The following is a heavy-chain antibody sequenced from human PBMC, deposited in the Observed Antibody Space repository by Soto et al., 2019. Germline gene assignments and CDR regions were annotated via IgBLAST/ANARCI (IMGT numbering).Heavy chain of an antibody. V-gene: IGHV1-3*01. Sequence: ASVKVSCKASGYTFTSYAMHWVRQAPGQRLEWMGWINAGNGNTKYSQKFQGRVTITRDTSASTAYMELSSLRSEDTAVYYCARDGGSYYDFWSGYYPRQYYYYGMDVWGQGTTVTVS. CDR1: GYTFTSYA. D-gene: IGHD3-3*01. CDR3: ARDGGSYYDFWSGYYPRQYYYYGMDV. J-gene: IGHJ6*02. CDR2: INAGNGNT.